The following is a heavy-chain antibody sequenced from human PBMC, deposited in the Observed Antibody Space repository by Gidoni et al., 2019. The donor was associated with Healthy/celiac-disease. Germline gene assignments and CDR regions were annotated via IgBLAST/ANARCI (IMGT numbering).Heavy chain of an antibody. CDR1: GFTVSSNY. J-gene: IGHJ4*02. V-gene: IGHV3-53*01. CDR3: ARELGIAAAGTGDY. D-gene: IGHD6-13*01. Sequence: EVQLVESGGGLIQHGGSLRLSCAASGFTVSSNYMSWVRQAPGKGLEWVSVIYSGGSTYYADSVKGRFTISRDNSKNTLYLQMNSLRAEDTAVYYCARELGIAAAGTGDYWGQGTLVTVSS. CDR2: IYSGGST.